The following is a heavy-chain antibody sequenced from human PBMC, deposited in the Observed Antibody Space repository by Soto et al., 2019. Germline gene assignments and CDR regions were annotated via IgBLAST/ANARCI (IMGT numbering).Heavy chain of an antibody. CDR2: IYSGGST. D-gene: IGHD1-1*01. CDR3: ARCYKWDEGHFDY. Sequence: DVQLVESGGHLIQPGGSLRLSCAASGLTVSSNYMTWVRQAPGQGLEWVSVIYSGGSTYYADSVKGRFAISRDNSRNTVYLQMASLRAEDPPVNYCARCYKWDEGHFDYWGRGTLVTVSS. V-gene: IGHV3-53*01. J-gene: IGHJ4*02. CDR1: GLTVSSNY.